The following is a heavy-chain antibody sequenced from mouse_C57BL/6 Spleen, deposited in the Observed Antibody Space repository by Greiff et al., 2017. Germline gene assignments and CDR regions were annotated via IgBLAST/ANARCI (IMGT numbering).Heavy chain of an antibody. Sequence: QVQLQQPGAELVMPGASVKLSCKASGYTFTSYWMPWVKQRPGQGLEWIGEIAPSDSYPNFNQKFKGKSPLTVDKSSRTAYMQRSSLTSEDSAVYYCALYYGNSLGAYWGQGTLVTVSA. D-gene: IGHD2-1*01. CDR1: GYTFTSYW. V-gene: IGHV1-69*01. J-gene: IGHJ3*01. CDR2: IAPSDSYP. CDR3: ALYYGNSLGAY.